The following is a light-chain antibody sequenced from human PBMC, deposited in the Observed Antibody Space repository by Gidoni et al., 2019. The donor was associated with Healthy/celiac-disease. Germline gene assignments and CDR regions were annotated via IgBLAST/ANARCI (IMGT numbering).Light chain of an antibody. CDR1: QSVSIN. V-gene: IGKV3-15*01. CDR3: QQYNNWPT. Sequence: EIVMTQSSATLSVAPGESTTRSCRASQSVSINLAWYQQKTGQAPRLLTYGASTRATGIPARFSGSGSGTEFTITISSLQSEDFAVYYCQQYNNWPTFGPGTKVEIK. CDR2: GAS. J-gene: IGKJ1*01.